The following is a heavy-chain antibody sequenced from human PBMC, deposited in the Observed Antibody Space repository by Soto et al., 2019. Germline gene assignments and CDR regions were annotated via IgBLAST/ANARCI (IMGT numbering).Heavy chain of an antibody. CDR1: GVSISSYY. V-gene: IGHV4-59*01. J-gene: IGHJ4*02. Sequence: SETLSLTCTVSGVSISSYYWSWIRQPPGRGLEWIGYIYYSGSTNYNPSLKSRVTISVDTSKNQFSLKLSSVTAADTAVYYCARAPQFYYYDSGVYYYDYGGRGTLVPAPQ. CDR2: IYYSGST. D-gene: IGHD3-22*01. CDR3: ARAPQFYYYDSGVYYYDY.